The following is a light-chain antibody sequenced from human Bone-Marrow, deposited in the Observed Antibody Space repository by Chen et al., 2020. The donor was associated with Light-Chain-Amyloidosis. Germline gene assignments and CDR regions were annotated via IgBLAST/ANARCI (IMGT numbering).Light chain of an antibody. V-gene: IGLV2-14*01. J-gene: IGLJ3*02. CDR1: SSDIGDYNY. Sequence: QSALPQPSSVSGSPGQSITISCTGTSSDIGDYNYVSWYQQHPGKAPKLMIYDVSNRPSGVSSRFSGSKSGVTASLTISGLQAEDEADYFCSSYTSSSTRVFGGGTKLTVL. CDR3: SSYTSSSTRV. CDR2: DVS.